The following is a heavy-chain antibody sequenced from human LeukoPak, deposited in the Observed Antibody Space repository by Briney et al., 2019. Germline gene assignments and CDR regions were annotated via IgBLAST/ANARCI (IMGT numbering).Heavy chain of an antibody. V-gene: IGHV3-48*01. D-gene: IGHD5-24*01. Sequence: GGSLRLSCAASGFRFSDYSMNWVRQAPGKGLEWISYIGIDSGNKHYADSVKGRFTISGDKAKNSLYLQMHSLRVEDTAVYYCARDYKYAFDNWGQGTLVTVSS. CDR2: IGIDSGNK. J-gene: IGHJ4*02. CDR1: GFRFSDYS. CDR3: ARDYKYAFDN.